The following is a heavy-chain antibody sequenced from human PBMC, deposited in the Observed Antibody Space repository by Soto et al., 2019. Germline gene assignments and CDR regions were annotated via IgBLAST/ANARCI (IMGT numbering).Heavy chain of an antibody. J-gene: IGHJ4*02. Sequence: LRLSCAASGFTFSSYSMNWVRQAPGKGLEWVSSISSSSSYIYYADSVKGRFTISRDNAKNSLYLQMNSLRAEDTAVYYCARASGYYYDSSGYQYWGQGTLVTVSS. D-gene: IGHD3-22*01. V-gene: IGHV3-21*01. CDR1: GFTFSSYS. CDR3: ARASGYYYDSSGYQY. CDR2: ISSSSSYI.